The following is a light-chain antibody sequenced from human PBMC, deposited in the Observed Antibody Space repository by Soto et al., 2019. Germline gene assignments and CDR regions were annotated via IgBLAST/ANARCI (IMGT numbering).Light chain of an antibody. CDR1: SSDVGGYNF. J-gene: IGLJ2*01. CDR3: SSYTSTNTQL. Sequence: QSALTQPASVSGSPGQSITISCTGTSSDVGGYNFVSWYQQHPGKAPKLMIYDVSNRPSGVSIRFSGSKSGNTASLTISGLQAEDEAHYYCSSYTSTNTQLFGGGTKLTVL. CDR2: DVS. V-gene: IGLV2-14*03.